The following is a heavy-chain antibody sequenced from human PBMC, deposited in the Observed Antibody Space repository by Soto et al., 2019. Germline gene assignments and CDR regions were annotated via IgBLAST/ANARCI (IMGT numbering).Heavy chain of an antibody. D-gene: IGHD1-26*01. J-gene: IGHJ6*02. CDR1: GYSFTSYW. CDR3: ARHSIVGASNYYSGMDV. Sequence: GESLKISCKGSGYSFTSYWISWVRQMPGKGLEWMGRIDPSDSYTNYSPSFQGHVTISADKSIRTAYLQWSSLKASDTAMYYSARHSIVGASNYYSGMDVWSQGTTVTLSS. V-gene: IGHV5-10-1*01. CDR2: IDPSDSYT.